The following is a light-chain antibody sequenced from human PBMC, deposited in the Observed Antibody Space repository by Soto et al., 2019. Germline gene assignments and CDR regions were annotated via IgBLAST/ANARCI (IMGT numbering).Light chain of an antibody. V-gene: IGLV1-40*01. J-gene: IGLJ2*01. Sequence: QSVLTQPPSVSGAPGQRVTISCTGSSSNIGAGYDVHWYQQLPGTAPKLLIYGNSNRPSGVPDRFSGSKSGTSASLAITGLHAEDEADYYCQSYDSRLSGSVVFGGGTQLTVL. CDR1: SSNIGAGYD. CDR3: QSYDSRLSGSVV. CDR2: GNS.